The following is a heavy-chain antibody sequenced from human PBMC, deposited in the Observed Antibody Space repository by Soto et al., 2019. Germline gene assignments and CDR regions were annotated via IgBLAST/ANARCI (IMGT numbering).Heavy chain of an antibody. V-gene: IGHV1-46*01. CDR1: GYTFTSYY. CDR2: INPSGGST. Sequence: ASVKVSCKASGYTFTSYYMHWVRQAPGQGLEWMGIINPSGGSTSYAQKFQGRVTMTRNTLYLQMNSLRIEDTGVYYCTKPRSSLQWPPFDPWGHGTLVTVSS. CDR3: TKPRSSLQWPPFDP. J-gene: IGHJ5*02. D-gene: IGHD6-19*01.